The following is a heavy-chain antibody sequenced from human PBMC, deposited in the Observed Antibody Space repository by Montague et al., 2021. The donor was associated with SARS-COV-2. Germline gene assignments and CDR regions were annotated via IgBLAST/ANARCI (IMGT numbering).Heavy chain of an antibody. J-gene: IGHJ1*01. CDR2: IYYSGST. D-gene: IGHD1-26*01. V-gene: IGHV4-59*08. Sequence: SETLSLTSTVSGGSLSSYYWSWIRQPPGKGLEWIGYIYYSGSTNXNPSLKSRVTISVDTSKNQFSLNLSSVTAADTAVYYCARHVSGSLTHFHHWGQGTLVTVSS. CDR1: GGSLSSYY. CDR3: ARHVSGSLTHFHH.